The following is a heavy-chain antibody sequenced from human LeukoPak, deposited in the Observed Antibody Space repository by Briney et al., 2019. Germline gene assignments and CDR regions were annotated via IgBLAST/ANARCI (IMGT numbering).Heavy chain of an antibody. CDR3: ARLPGFRDAFDI. CDR2: IYYTGST. CDR1: SGSISSYY. Sequence: PSETLSLTCTVSSGSISSYYWSWIRQPPGKGLEWIGYIYYTGSTNYNPSLKSRLTMSVDTFKNQFSLKLSSVTAADTAVYYCARLPGFRDAFDIWGQGTMVTVYS. J-gene: IGHJ3*02. V-gene: IGHV4-59*08.